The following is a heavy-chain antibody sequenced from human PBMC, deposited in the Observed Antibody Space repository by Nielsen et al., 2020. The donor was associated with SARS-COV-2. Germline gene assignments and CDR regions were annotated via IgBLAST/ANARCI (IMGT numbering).Heavy chain of an antibody. CDR3: AREEWELLRFDY. D-gene: IGHD1-26*01. Sequence: ASVKVSCKASGYTFTSYGISWVRQAPGQGLEWMGWISAYNGNTNYAQKLQGRVTMTTDTSTSTAYMELRSLRSDDTAVYYRAREEWELLRFDYWGQGTLVTVSS. J-gene: IGHJ4*02. CDR2: ISAYNGNT. V-gene: IGHV1-18*04. CDR1: GYTFTSYG.